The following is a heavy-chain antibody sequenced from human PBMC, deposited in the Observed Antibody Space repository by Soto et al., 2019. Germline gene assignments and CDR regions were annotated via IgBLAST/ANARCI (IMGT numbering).Heavy chain of an antibody. D-gene: IGHD5-18*01. CDR2: IIPIFGTA. V-gene: IGHV1-69*01. CDR1: GGTFSSYA. Sequence: QVQLVQSGAEVKKPGSSVKVSCKASGGTFSSYAISWVRQAPGQGLEWMGGIIPIFGTANYAQKFQGRVTITADESTSTAYMELSSLRSEDTAVYYCARQGYSYGHYYYYGMDVWGQGTTVTVSS. CDR3: ARQGYSYGHYYYYGMDV. J-gene: IGHJ6*02.